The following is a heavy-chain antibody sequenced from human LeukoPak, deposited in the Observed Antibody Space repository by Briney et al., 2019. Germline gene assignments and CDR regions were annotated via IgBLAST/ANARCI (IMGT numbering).Heavy chain of an antibody. CDR3: ARVIGFGELSLGY. V-gene: IGHV1-2*02. CDR1: GYTFTGYY. D-gene: IGHD3-10*01. J-gene: IGHJ4*02. CDR2: INPKSGGT. Sequence: ASVKVSCKASGYTFTGYYMHWVRQAPGQGLEWMGWINPKSGGTNYQGRVTMTRDTSINTAYMELSRLRSDDTAFYYCARVIGFGELSLGYWGQGTLVTVSS.